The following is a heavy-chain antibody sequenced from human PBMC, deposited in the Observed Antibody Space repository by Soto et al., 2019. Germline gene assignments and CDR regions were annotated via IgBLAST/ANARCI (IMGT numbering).Heavy chain of an antibody. Sequence: EVQLVESGGGLVQPGGSLRLSCAASGFTFSSYEMNWVRQAPGKGLEWVSYISSSGSTIYYADSVKGRFTISRDNAKNSLYLQMNSLRAEDTAVYYCASTAYYDFWSGYQFNYWGQGTLVIVSS. CDR1: GFTFSSYE. CDR3: ASTAYYDFWSGYQFNY. V-gene: IGHV3-48*03. D-gene: IGHD3-3*01. CDR2: ISSSGSTI. J-gene: IGHJ4*02.